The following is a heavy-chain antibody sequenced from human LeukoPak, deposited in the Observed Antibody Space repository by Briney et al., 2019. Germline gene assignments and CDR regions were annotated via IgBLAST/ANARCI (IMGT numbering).Heavy chain of an antibody. V-gene: IGHV3-74*01. J-gene: IGHJ4*02. CDR2: IDGDGSST. Sequence: GGSLRLSCAASGFTFSSYWMQWVRQARGKGLVWVSRIDGDGSSTNYADSVKGRFTISRDNAQNTLYLRMKSLRAEDTAVYYCAKLSTRGVPASFDYWGQGTLVTVSS. CDR1: GFTFSSYW. CDR3: AKLSTRGVPASFDY. D-gene: IGHD3-10*01.